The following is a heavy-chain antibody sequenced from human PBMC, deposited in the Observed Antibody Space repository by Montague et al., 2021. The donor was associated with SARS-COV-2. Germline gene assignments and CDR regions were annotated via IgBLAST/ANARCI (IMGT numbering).Heavy chain of an antibody. CDR3: ARGLTDVTVILVFVGGSLYCDS. Sequence: SETLSLTCAVYGGSFSGHSWTWIRQPPGKGLEWIGEINHSGGTNYNPSLKSRVTISVDTSKNQFSLKLSSLTAADTAVYYCARGLTDVTVILVFVGGSLYCDSWGQGALVTVSS. CDR1: GGSFSGHS. CDR2: INHSGGT. V-gene: IGHV4-34*01. D-gene: IGHD3-22*01. J-gene: IGHJ4*02.